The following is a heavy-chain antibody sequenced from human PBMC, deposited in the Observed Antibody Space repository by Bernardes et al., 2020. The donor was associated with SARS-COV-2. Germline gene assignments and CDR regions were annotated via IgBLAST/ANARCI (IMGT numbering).Heavy chain of an antibody. J-gene: IGHJ5*02. CDR3: ARGDIVVVPAASGAFDP. V-gene: IGHV1-3*01. Sequence: ASVKVSCKASGYTFTSYAMHWVRQAPGQRLEWMGWINAGNGNTKYSQKFQGRVTITRDTSASTAYMELSSLRSEDTAVYYCARGDIVVVPAASGAFDPLGQGTLVTVSS. CDR2: INAGNGNT. CDR1: GYTFTSYA. D-gene: IGHD2-2*01.